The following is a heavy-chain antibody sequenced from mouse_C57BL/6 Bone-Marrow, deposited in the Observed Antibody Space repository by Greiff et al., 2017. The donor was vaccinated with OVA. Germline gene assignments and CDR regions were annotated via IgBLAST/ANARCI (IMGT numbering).Heavy chain of an antibody. V-gene: IGHV14-4*01. Sequence: VQLQQSGAELVRPGASVKLSCTASGFNIKDDYMHWVKQRPEQGLEWIGWIDPENGDTEYASKFQGKATITADTSSNTAYLQLSSLTSEDTAVYYCTTFPTAVVARDYYAMDYWGQGTSVTGSS. CDR3: TTFPTAVVARDYYAMDY. J-gene: IGHJ4*01. CDR1: GFNIKDDY. CDR2: IDPENGDT. D-gene: IGHD1-1*01.